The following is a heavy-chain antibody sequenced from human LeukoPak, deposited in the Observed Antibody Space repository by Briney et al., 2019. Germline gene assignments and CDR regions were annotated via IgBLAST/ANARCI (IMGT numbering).Heavy chain of an antibody. CDR2: IKQDGGER. V-gene: IGHV3-7*01. CDR1: GFTFDNYW. Sequence: GGSLRLSCTASGFTFDNYWMTWVRQPPGKGLEWVANIKQDGGERYYVDSVRGRFTISRDNSKNSLYLQMNSLRAEDTAVYYCVRDGRPLDYWGQGTLVIVS. D-gene: IGHD3/OR15-3a*01. J-gene: IGHJ4*02. CDR3: VRDGRPLDY.